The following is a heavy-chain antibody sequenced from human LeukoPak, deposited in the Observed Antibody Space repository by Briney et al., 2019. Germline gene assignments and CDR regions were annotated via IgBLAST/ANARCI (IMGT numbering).Heavy chain of an antibody. CDR3: ARDAYYDFWGGYYIHYYFDY. Sequence: PGGSLRLSCAASGFTFSSYGMHWVRQAPGKGLEWVAVIWYDGSNKYYADSVKGRFTISRDNSKNTLYLQMNSLRAEDTAVYYCARDAYYDFWGGYYIHYYFDYWGQGTLVTVSS. J-gene: IGHJ4*02. CDR2: IWYDGSNK. V-gene: IGHV3-33*01. D-gene: IGHD3-3*01. CDR1: GFTFSSYG.